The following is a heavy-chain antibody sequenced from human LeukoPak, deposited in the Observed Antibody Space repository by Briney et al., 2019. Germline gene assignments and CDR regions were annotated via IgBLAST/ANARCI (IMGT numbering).Heavy chain of an antibody. CDR1: GYTFTGYY. CDR3: AREWTAGIAAAGSDYYYMDV. V-gene: IGHV1-2*02. CDR2: INPNSGGT. Sequence: ASVKVSCKASGYTFTGYYMHWVRQAPGQGLEWMGWINPNSGGTNYAQKLQGRVTMTTDTSTSTAYMELRSLRSDDTAVYYCAREWTAGIAAAGSDYYYMDVWGKGTTVTVSS. D-gene: IGHD6-13*01. J-gene: IGHJ6*03.